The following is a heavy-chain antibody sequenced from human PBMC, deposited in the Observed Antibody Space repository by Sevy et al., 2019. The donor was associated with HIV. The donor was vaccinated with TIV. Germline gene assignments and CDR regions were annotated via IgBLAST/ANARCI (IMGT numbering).Heavy chain of an antibody. D-gene: IGHD2-8*02. CDR2: MHSGGNT. CDR3: ARDTGKNY. V-gene: IGHV4-4*07. CDR1: GASITTYY. Sequence: SETLSLTCTVSGASITTYYWSWFRQPAGKGLEWIGRMHSGGNTNYNPSLQGRVTMSLDTSKNQFSLTLDFVTAADAAVYYCARDTGKNYWGLGIPVHVSS. J-gene: IGHJ4*02.